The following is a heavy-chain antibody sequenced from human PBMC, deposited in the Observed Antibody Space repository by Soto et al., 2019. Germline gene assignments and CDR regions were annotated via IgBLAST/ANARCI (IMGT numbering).Heavy chain of an antibody. Sequence: SETLSLTCTVSGGSVSSGSYYWSWFRQPPGKGLECIGYIYYSGSTNYNPSLKSRVTISVDTSKNQFSLKLSSVTAADTAVYYCARATIAVAGIPHKGFDYWGQGTLVTVSS. CDR3: ARATIAVAGIPHKGFDY. D-gene: IGHD6-19*01. CDR2: IYYSGST. J-gene: IGHJ4*02. CDR1: GGSVSSGSYY. V-gene: IGHV4-61*01.